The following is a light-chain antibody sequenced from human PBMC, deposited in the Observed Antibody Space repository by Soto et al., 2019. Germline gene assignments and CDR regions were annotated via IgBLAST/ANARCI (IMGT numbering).Light chain of an antibody. CDR3: QQYHDWPRT. J-gene: IGKJ1*01. Sequence: EIVLTQSPATLSLSPGERATLSCRASQSVSSYLAWYQQKPGQAPRLLIYGASTRTTGIPGRFSGSGSGTDFTLTISSLQSEDFAIYHCQQYHDWPRTFGQGTKVDIK. V-gene: IGKV3-15*01. CDR1: QSVSSY. CDR2: GAS.